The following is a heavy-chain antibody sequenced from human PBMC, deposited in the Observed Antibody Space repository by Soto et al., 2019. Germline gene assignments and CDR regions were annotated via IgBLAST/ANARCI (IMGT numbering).Heavy chain of an antibody. D-gene: IGHD3-22*01. CDR1: GGSFSGYY. CDR2: INHSGST. Sequence: SETLSLTCAVYGGSFSGYYWSWIRQPPGKGLEWIGEINHSGSTYYNPSLKSRVTISVDRSKNQFSLKLSSVTAADTAVYYCARLVYDSSGYRPGWGQGTLVTVSS. V-gene: IGHV4-34*01. CDR3: ARLVYDSSGYRPG. J-gene: IGHJ4*02.